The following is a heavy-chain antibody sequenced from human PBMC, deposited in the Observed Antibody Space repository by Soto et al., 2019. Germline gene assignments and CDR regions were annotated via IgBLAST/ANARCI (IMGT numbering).Heavy chain of an antibody. CDR1: GFTFSSYA. Sequence: GGSLRLSCAASGFTFSSYAMSWVRQAPGKGLEWVAAITYSGSNKYYADSVKGRFTISRDNSKNTLYLQMNSLRAEDTAVYYCAKDTRTYYDFWSGSYGMDVWGQGTTVTVSS. J-gene: IGHJ6*02. D-gene: IGHD3-3*01. CDR2: ITYSGSNK. CDR3: AKDTRTYYDFWSGSYGMDV. V-gene: IGHV3-23*01.